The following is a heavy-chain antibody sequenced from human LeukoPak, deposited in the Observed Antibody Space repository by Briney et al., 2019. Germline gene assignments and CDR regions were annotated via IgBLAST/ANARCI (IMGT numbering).Heavy chain of an antibody. CDR2: IIPIFGTA. J-gene: IGHJ6*04. CDR1: GGTFSSYA. Sequence: SVKVSCKASGGTFSSYAISWVRQAPGQGLEWMGGIIPIFGTANYAQKFQGRVTITADESTSTAYMELSSLRSEDTAVYYCARSRRGYSCYEAADYYYYYGMDVWGKGTTVTVSS. V-gene: IGHV1-69*13. CDR3: ARSRRGYSCYEAADYYYYYGMDV. D-gene: IGHD5-12*01.